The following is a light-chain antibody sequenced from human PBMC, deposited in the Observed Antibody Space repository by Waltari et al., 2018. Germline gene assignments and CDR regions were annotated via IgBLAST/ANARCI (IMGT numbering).Light chain of an antibody. J-gene: IGKJ4*01. CDR3: QQRSNWPPP. V-gene: IGKV3-11*01. CDR1: QSVSRY. Sequence: EVVLTQSPATLSLSPGERATLSCRASQSVSRYLAWYQQKPGQAPRLLIYDTSNRATGGPARFSGSGSGTDFTLTISSLEPEDFAVYYCQQRSNWPPPFGGGTKVEIK. CDR2: DTS.